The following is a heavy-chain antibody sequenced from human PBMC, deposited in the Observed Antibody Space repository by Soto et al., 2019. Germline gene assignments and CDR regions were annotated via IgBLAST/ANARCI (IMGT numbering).Heavy chain of an antibody. J-gene: IGHJ4*02. D-gene: IGHD3-22*01. V-gene: IGHV4-34*01. Sequence: SETLSLTCAVYGGSFSGYYWSWIRQPPGKGLEWIGEINHSGSTNYNPSLKSRVTISVDTSKNQFSLKLSSVTAADSAVYYCARDYDSSGYYYGYWGQGTLVTVSS. CDR2: INHSGST. CDR3: ARDYDSSGYYYGY. CDR1: GGSFSGYY.